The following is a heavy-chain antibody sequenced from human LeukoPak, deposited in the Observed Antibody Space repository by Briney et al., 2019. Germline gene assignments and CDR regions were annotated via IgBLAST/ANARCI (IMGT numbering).Heavy chain of an antibody. CDR3: AREGRLMVATMIYYFDY. D-gene: IGHD5-12*01. CDR1: GFTFSSYS. CDR2: ISSSSSYI. J-gene: IGHJ4*02. Sequence: GGSLRLSCAASGFTFSSYSVNWVRQAPGKGLEWVSSISSSSSYIYYADSVKGRFTISRDNAKNSLYLQMNSLRAEDTAVYYCAREGRLMVATMIYYFDYWGQGTLVTVSS. V-gene: IGHV3-21*01.